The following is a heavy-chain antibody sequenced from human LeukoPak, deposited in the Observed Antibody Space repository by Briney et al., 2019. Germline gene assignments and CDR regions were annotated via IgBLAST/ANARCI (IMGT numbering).Heavy chain of an antibody. CDR3: ASSGRGYYYGYRAFDI. J-gene: IGHJ3*02. CDR2: IIPIFGTA. D-gene: IGHD3-10*01. CDR1: GGTFSSYA. Sequence: WASVKVSCKASGGTFSSYAISWVRQAPGQGLEWMGGIIPIFGTANYAQKFQGRVTITTDESTSTAYMELSSLRSEDTAVYYCASSGRGYYYGYRAFDIWGQGTMVTVSS. V-gene: IGHV1-69*05.